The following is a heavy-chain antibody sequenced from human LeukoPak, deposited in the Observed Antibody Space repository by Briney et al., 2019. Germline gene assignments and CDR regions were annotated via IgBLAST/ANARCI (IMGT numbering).Heavy chain of an antibody. V-gene: IGHV1-69*01. Sequence: SVKVSCKASGGTFSSYAISWVRQAPGQGLEWMGGIIHIFGTANYAQKFQGRVTITADESTSTAYMELSSLRSEDTAVYYCAGRIQLWLSPFDYWGQGTLVTVSS. CDR3: AGRIQLWLSPFDY. CDR2: IIHIFGTA. J-gene: IGHJ4*02. D-gene: IGHD5-18*01. CDR1: GGTFSSYA.